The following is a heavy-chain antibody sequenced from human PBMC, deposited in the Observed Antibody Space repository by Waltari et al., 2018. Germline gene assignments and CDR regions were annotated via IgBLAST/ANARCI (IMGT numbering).Heavy chain of an antibody. V-gene: IGHV3-30*02. CDR1: GFTFSSYG. D-gene: IGHD1-26*01. CDR2: IRYDGSNK. CDR3: AKVGAPEFDP. J-gene: IGHJ5*02. Sequence: QVQLVESGGGVVQPGGSLRLSCAASGFTFSSYGMHWVRQAPGKWLEGVAFIRYDGSNKYYADSVKGRFTISRDNSKNTLYLQMNSLRAEDTAVYYCAKVGAPEFDPWGQGTLVTVSS.